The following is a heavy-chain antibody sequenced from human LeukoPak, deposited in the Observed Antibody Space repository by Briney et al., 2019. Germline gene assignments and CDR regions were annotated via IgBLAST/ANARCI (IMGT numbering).Heavy chain of an antibody. J-gene: IGHJ4*02. D-gene: IGHD5-12*01. CDR1: GFTFSSYA. CDR3: ARDRNSGYSGYAFDC. Sequence: GGSLRLSCAASGFTFSSYAMHWVRQAPGKGLEYVSAISSNGGSTSYANSVKGRFTISRDNSKNTLYLQMGSLRAEDMAVYYCARDRNSGYSGYAFDCWGQGTLVTVSS. CDR2: ISSNGGST. V-gene: IGHV3-64*01.